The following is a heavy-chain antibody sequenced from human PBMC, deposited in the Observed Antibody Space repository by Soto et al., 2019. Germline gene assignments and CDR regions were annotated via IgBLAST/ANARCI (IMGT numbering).Heavy chain of an antibody. D-gene: IGHD2-2*01. CDR1: GFTFSSYA. CDR3: AKDTALTEVPAASNYVLFFFDY. V-gene: IGHV3-23*01. Sequence: GGSLRLSCAASGFTFSSYAMSWVRQAPGKGLEWVSAISGSGGSTYYADSVKGRFTISRDNSKNTLYLQMNSLRAEDTAVYYCAKDTALTEVPAASNYVLFFFDYWGQGTLVTVSS. J-gene: IGHJ4*02. CDR2: ISGSGGST.